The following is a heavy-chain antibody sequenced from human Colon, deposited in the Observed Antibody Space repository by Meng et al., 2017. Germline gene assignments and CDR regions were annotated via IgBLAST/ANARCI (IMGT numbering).Heavy chain of an antibody. CDR3: ARGGDVY. CDR2: IGGDGISK. V-gene: IGHV3-74*01. CDR1: GFTFSRYS. J-gene: IGHJ4*02. D-gene: IGHD5-24*01. Sequence: EVHLVESGGGLVPPGGSLRLSCAASGFTFSRYSMHWVRQAPGKGLVWVSRIGGDGISKTYADSVKGRFTISRDSAKNTVYLQMNSLRAEDTGIYYCARGGDVYWGQGTLVTVSS.